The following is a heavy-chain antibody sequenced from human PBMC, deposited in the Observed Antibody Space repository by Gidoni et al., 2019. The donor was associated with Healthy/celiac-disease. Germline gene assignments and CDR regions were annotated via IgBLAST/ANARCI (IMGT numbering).Heavy chain of an antibody. CDR3: ARDEGGAVSGSPLV. V-gene: IGHV3-21*01. Sequence: EVQLVESGGGLVKPGGSLRLSCAASGFPFSSYSMNWVRQAPGKGLEWVSSISSSSSYIYYADSGKGRFTISRDNAKNSLYLQMNSLRAEDTAVYYCARDEGGAVSGSPLVWGQGTLVTVSS. CDR1: GFPFSSYS. CDR2: ISSSSSYI. D-gene: IGHD1-26*01. J-gene: IGHJ4*02.